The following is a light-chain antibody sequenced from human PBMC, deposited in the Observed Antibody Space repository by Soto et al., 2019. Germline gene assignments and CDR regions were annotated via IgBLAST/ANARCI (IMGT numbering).Light chain of an antibody. V-gene: IGLV2-8*01. J-gene: IGLJ2*01. CDR2: EVT. CDR3: SSSAGSNNLI. CDR1: SSDVGGYNY. Sequence: QSALTQPPSASGSPGQSVTISCTGTSSDVGGYNYVSWYQQHPGKAPKLMIYEVTKRPSGVPDRFSGSKSGNTASLTVSGLQADDEADYYCSSSAGSNNLIFGGGTKLTVL.